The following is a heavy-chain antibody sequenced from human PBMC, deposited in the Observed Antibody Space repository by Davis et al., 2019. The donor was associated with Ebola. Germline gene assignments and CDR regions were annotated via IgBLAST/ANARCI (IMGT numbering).Heavy chain of an antibody. D-gene: IGHD1-20*01. V-gene: IGHV3-33*08. CDR2: IVYDGHNE. Sequence: GESLKISCAASGFTFSTYGIHWVRQAPGKGLEWVALIVYDGHNEYYADSVKGRFTISRDNAKNSLYLQMNSLRDEDTAVYYCARANNWKTEYFDYWGQGTLVTVSS. CDR1: GFTFSTYG. CDR3: ARANNWKTEYFDY. J-gene: IGHJ4*02.